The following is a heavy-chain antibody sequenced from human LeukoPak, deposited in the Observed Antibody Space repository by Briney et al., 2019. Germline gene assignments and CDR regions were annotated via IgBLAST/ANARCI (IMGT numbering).Heavy chain of an antibody. CDR2: IYTSGST. Sequence: SQTLSLTCAVSGGSISSGGYSWSWIRQPAGKGLEWIGRIYTSGSTNHNPSLKSRVTMSVDTSKNQFSLKLSSVTAADTAVYYCARSYSGYHSHWGQGTLVTVSS. V-gene: IGHV4-61*02. CDR3: ARSYSGYHSH. D-gene: IGHD5-12*01. CDR1: GGSISSGGYS. J-gene: IGHJ4*02.